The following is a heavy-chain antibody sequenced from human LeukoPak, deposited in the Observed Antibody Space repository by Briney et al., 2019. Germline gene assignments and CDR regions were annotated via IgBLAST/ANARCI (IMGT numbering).Heavy chain of an antibody. V-gene: IGHV4-61*02. D-gene: IGHD6-13*01. CDR1: GGSISSGSYY. CDR3: VRVYGSWTLDAFDI. J-gene: IGHJ3*02. Sequence: PSETLSLTCTVSGGSISSGSYYWSWIRQPAGKGLEWIGRIYTSGSTNYNPSLKSRVTISVDTSKNQFSLKLSSVTAADTAVYYCVRVYGSWTLDAFDIWGQGTMVTVSS. CDR2: IYTSGST.